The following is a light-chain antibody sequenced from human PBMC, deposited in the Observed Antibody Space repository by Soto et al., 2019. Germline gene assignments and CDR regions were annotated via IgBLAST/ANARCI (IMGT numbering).Light chain of an antibody. CDR3: QSYDNGLSASV. V-gene: IGLV1-40*01. CDR1: SSNIGAGHV. J-gene: IGLJ2*01. Sequence: QSVLTQPPSVSGAPGQRVTISCTWSSSNIGAGHVVHWYQQFPGRAPNLLIYGSSNRPSGVPDRFSGSKSGTSASLAITGLQAEDEADYYCQSYDNGLSASVFGGGTKVTVL. CDR2: GSS.